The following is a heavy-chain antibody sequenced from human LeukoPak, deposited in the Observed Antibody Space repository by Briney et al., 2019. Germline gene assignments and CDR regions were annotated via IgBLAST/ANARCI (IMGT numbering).Heavy chain of an antibody. V-gene: IGHV4-31*03. J-gene: IGHJ4*02. CDR1: GGSISSGGYY. CDR3: ARVGSQSIDY. D-gene: IGHD3-10*01. CDR2: IYYSGST. Sequence: SETLSLTCTVSGGSISSGGYYWSWIRQHPGKGLEWIGYIYYSGSTNYNPSLKSRLTMSVDTSNNQFSLKLSSVTAADTAVYYCARVGSQSIDYWGQGTLVTVSS.